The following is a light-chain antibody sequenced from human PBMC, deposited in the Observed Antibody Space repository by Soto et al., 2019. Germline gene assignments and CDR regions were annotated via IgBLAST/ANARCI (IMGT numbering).Light chain of an antibody. J-gene: IGLJ1*01. CDR1: SSDIGAYEY. CDR2: NIN. V-gene: IGLV2-14*03. CDR3: LSHTTSRTYV. Sequence: SPLTQPASVSGSPGQSSTSACSGTSSDIGAYEYVSWYQQHPGKPPKPMIYNINNRPSGVSYRFSGSQSGNTAPLTISRLQTEDEADYYCLSHTTSRTYVFGPGTKVTVL.